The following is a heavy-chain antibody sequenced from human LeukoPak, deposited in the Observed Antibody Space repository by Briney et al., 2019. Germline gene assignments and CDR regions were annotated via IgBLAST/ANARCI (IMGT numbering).Heavy chain of an antibody. V-gene: IGHV1-69*06. J-gene: IGHJ3*02. CDR3: ASPYDYGDHYLDALHI. CDR1: GGTFSSYA. Sequence: SVKVSCKASGGTFSSYAISWVRQAPGQGLEWMGRIIPLFGTADYAQRYQGRVTISADNSLNTAYLELSSLTSEDTAVYYCASPYDYGDHYLDALHIWGQGTIVTVSS. CDR2: IIPLFGTA. D-gene: IGHD4-17*01.